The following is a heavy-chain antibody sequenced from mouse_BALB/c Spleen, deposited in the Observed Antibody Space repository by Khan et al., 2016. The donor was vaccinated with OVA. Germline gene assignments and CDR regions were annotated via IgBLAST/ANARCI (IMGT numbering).Heavy chain of an antibody. D-gene: IGHD4-1*01. CDR1: GFTFSTYG. Sequence: EVQLQESGGDLVKPGGSLRLSCAASGFTFSTYGMSWVRQPPDKRREWVATINSDGNYTYYPDTVKGRFTISRNNAENTLYLQMSSLQSEDTAIYYCASHLTGSFAYWGQGTLVTVSA. CDR2: INSDGNYT. J-gene: IGHJ3*01. CDR3: ASHLTGSFAY. V-gene: IGHV5-6*01.